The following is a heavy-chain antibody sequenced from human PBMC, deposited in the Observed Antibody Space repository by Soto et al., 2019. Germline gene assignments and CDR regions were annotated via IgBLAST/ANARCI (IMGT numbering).Heavy chain of an antibody. J-gene: IGHJ6*02. V-gene: IGHV1-69*13. CDR2: IIPIVGTA. D-gene: IGHD4-4*01. CDR3: ASSYSNYALIDYYYYGMDV. CDR1: GYIFTNYY. Sequence: SVKVSCKASGYIFTNYYIHWVRQAPGQGLEWMGGIIPIVGTANYAQKFQGRVTITADASTKTAYMELSSLRSEDTAVYYCASSYSNYALIDYYYYGMDVWGQGTTVTVSS.